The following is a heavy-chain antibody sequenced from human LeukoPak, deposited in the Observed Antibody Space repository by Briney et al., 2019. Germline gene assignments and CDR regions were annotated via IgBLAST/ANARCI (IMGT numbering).Heavy chain of an antibody. CDR1: GFTFSSYG. CDR3: ARDGYSSGWNWFDP. V-gene: IGHV3-33*01. D-gene: IGHD6-19*01. J-gene: IGHJ5*02. Sequence: GGSLRLSCAASGFTFSSYGMHWVRQAPGKGLEWVAVIWYDRSSKYYADSVKGRFTISRDNSKNALYLQMNSLRAEDTAMYYCARDGYSSGWNWFDPWGQGTLVTVSS. CDR2: IWYDRSSK.